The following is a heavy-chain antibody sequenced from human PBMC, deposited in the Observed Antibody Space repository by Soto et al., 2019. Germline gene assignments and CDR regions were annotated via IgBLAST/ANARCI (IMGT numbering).Heavy chain of an antibody. Sequence: GASVKVSCKASGYTFTSYGISWVRQAPGQGLEWMGWISAYNGNTNYAQKLQGRVTMTTDTSTSTAYMELRSLRSDDTAVYYCAREVAAAGRKWGLDPWGQGTLVTVYS. CDR1: GYTFTSYG. CDR3: AREVAAAGRKWGLDP. V-gene: IGHV1-18*01. CDR2: ISAYNGNT. J-gene: IGHJ5*02. D-gene: IGHD6-13*01.